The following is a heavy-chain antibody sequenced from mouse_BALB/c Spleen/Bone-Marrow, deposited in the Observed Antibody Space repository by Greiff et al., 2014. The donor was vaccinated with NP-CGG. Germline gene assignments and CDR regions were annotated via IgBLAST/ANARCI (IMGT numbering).Heavy chain of an antibody. CDR1: GYTFTDYY. Sequence: VQLQQPGPELVKPGTSVKMSCKASGYTFTDYYMVWVRQSHGKSLEWIGHINPNTDGTFYNQKFKGKATLTVDKSSSTAYMQLNSLTSEDSAVYYCARSRYFDNWGQGTTLTVSS. D-gene: IGHD3-3*01. J-gene: IGHJ2*01. CDR2: INPNTDGT. CDR3: ARSRYFDN. V-gene: IGHV1-26*01.